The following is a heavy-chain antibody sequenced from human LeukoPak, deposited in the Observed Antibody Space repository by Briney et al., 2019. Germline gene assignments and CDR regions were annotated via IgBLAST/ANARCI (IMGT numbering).Heavy chain of an antibody. V-gene: IGHV3-7*01. CDR1: GFTFSDYW. J-gene: IGHJ5*02. Sequence: GGSLRLSCAASGFTFSDYWMIWVRQAPGKGLEGVANIRQDGSETHYVDSVKGQFTISRDNTKNSLFLQMNNVRAEDTAVYYCARDMRYLGPWGQGTLVTVSS. CDR2: IRQDGSET. CDR3: ARDMRYLGP. D-gene: IGHD2-2*02.